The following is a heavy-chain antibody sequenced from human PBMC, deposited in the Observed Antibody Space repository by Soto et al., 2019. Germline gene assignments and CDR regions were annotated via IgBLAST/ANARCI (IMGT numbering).Heavy chain of an antibody. CDR3: ARGRQLFY. D-gene: IGHD1-1*01. V-gene: IGHV4-34*01. CDR2: INHSGST. CDR1: GGSFSGYY. J-gene: IGHJ4*02. Sequence: SSETLSLTCAVYGGSFSGYYWSWIRQPPGKGLEWIGEINHSGSTNYNPSLKSRVTISVDTSENQFSLKMSSVTAADTAVYYCARGRQLFYWGQGTLVTVSS.